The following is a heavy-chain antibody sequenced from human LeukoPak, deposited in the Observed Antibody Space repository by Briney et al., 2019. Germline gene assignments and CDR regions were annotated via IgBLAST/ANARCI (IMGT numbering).Heavy chain of an antibody. J-gene: IGHJ4*02. CDR1: GFTFSSYW. CDR3: ARGAYGSGSYYTDY. Sequence: PGGSLRLSCAASGFTFSSYWMHWVRQAPGKGLVWVSRINTDGSSTSYADSVKGRFTISRDNAKNTLYLQMNSLRAEDTAVYYCARGAYGSGSYYTDYWGQGTLDTVSS. D-gene: IGHD3-10*01. V-gene: IGHV3-74*01. CDR2: INTDGSST.